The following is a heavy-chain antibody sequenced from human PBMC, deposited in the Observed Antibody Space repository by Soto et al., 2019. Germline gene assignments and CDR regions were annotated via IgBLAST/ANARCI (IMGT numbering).Heavy chain of an antibody. Sequence: EVQLLESGGGLVQEGGSLRLSCAASGFSFSTYAMSWVRQSTGKGLEWVSSIGNGDDHRYYADSVKGRFTISRDNSRNTGLSLMSSLSAEDTATYYCGKDRQSHKSVWEPFDVWGQGTVVAVAS. CDR2: IGNGDDHR. CDR1: GFSFSTYA. V-gene: IGHV3-23*01. J-gene: IGHJ3*01. CDR3: GKDRQSHKSVWEPFDV. D-gene: IGHD1-26*01.